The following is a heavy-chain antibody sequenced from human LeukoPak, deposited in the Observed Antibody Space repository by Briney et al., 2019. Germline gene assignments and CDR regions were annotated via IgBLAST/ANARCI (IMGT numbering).Heavy chain of an antibody. CDR1: GYTFTSYG. J-gene: IGHJ5*02. V-gene: IGHV1-69*04. CDR2: IIPILGIA. CDR3: ARDSARVPAAPKWFDP. Sequence: GASVKVSCKASGYTFTSYGISWVRQAPGQGLEWMGRIIPILGIANYAQKFQGRVTITADKSTSTAYMELSSLRSEDTAVYYCARDSARVPAAPKWFDPWGQGTLVTVSS. D-gene: IGHD2-2*01.